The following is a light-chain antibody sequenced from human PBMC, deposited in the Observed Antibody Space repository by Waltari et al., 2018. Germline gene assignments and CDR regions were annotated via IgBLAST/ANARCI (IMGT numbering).Light chain of an antibody. J-gene: IGLJ3*02. CDR3: QSYDTSLSEMV. CDR2: CDL. V-gene: IGLV1-40*01. CDR1: NSNLGAGYY. Sequence: QSVLTQPPSASGAPGQTVTISCTGSNSNLGAGYYVHAYQPLPGGAPKPLIGCDLNPPSGVPCRFSGSKSGPSASLAITGLQADDEGDYYCQSYDTSLSEMVFGGGTRLTVL.